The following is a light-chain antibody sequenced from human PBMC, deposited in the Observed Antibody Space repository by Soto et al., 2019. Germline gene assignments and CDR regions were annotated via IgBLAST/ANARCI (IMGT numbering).Light chain of an antibody. J-gene: IGKJ1*01. Sequence: EIVITQSPATLSVSPGGRATLSCRASQSISDTLAWYQQKPGQAPRLLIHGASTRANGLPARFSGSGSGTDLTLTISRLDPEDFAVYYCQQYDSLPTWTFGQGTQVDIK. CDR2: GAS. V-gene: IGKV3-15*01. CDR1: QSISDT. CDR3: QQYDSLPTWT.